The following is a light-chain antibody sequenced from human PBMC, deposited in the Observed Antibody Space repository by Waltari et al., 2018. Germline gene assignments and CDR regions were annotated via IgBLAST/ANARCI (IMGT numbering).Light chain of an antibody. CDR1: TSDVGGYNF. CDR3: SSYTSTITWV. Sequence: QSALTQPASVSGSPGQSITIPCTGTTSDVGGYNFVSWYQHYQGKAPKVVSYDVTKKPSGVSARFSGSKSGNTASLTISALQAEDEADYHCSSYTSTITWVFGGGTKLTVL. J-gene: IGLJ3*02. V-gene: IGLV2-14*03. CDR2: DVT.